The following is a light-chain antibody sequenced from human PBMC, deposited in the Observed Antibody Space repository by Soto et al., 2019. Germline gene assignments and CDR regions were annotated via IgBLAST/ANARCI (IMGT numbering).Light chain of an antibody. CDR2: EVS. V-gene: IGLV2-14*01. J-gene: IGLJ1*01. CDR1: GFDVGNYNF. Sequence: QSGLTQPASVSGSPGQPLTISCPGTGFDVGNYNFFSWYQHHPGTAPKLMIYEVSYRPSGVSHRFSGSKSGNTACLTISGLMSDYEADYYCSSYTTINTLFFIFGNVTKV. CDR3: SSYTTINTLFFI.